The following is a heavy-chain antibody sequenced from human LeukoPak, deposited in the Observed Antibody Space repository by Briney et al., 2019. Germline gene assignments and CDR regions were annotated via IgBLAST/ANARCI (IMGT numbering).Heavy chain of an antibody. CDR2: INHSGST. V-gene: IGHV4-34*01. D-gene: IGHD6-13*01. CDR1: GGSFSGYY. Sequence: PSETLSLTCAVYGGSFSGYYWSWIRQPPGKGLEWIGEINHSGSTNYNPSLKSRVTISVDTSKNQFSLKLSSVTAADTAVYYCASIYSSSWHPYYYYYMDVWGKGTTVTVSS. CDR3: ASIYSSSWHPYYYYYMDV. J-gene: IGHJ6*03.